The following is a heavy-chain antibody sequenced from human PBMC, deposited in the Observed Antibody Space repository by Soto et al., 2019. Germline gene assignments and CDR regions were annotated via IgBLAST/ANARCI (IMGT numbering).Heavy chain of an antibody. D-gene: IGHD3-10*01. Sequence: QVQLVQSGAEMKMPGSSVKVSCKTSESIFITYGISWVRQAPGQGLEWMGGIIPFLGKINHAQIFQDRVTITADKATSTVYLELTDLISNYTAVYYCARETAHRGASGRPRLPENFDSWGQGTLVTVSS. V-gene: IGHV1-69*06. CDR2: IIPFLGKI. CDR3: ARETAHRGASGRPRLPENFDS. J-gene: IGHJ4*02. CDR1: ESIFITYG.